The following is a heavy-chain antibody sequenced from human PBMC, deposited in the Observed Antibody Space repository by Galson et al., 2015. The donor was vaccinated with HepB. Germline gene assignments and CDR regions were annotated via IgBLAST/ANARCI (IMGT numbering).Heavy chain of an antibody. Sequence: SVKVSCKASGYTFTSYGISWVRQAPGQGLEWMGWISGYNGNTNYAQKFQGRVTMTTDTSTSTAYMDLRSLRSDDTAVYYCARVPGSCSGGSCYSLYFQHWGQGTLVTVSS. CDR1: GYTFTSYG. J-gene: IGHJ1*01. CDR3: ARVPGSCSGGSCYSLYFQH. D-gene: IGHD2-15*01. V-gene: IGHV1-18*04. CDR2: ISGYNGNT.